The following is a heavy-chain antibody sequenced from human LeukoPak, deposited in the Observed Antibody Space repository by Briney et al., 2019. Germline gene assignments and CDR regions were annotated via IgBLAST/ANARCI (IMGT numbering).Heavy chain of an antibody. D-gene: IGHD5/OR15-5a*01. J-gene: IGHJ4*02. Sequence: PGGSLRLSCAASGFTVSSNYMTWVRQAPGQGLEWVSVIYFGGTTYYADSVKGRFTISRDNSKNTVYLQMNSLRVEDTAVYYCARWDGVYVYWGQGTLVTASS. CDR2: IYFGGTT. CDR3: ARWDGVYVY. V-gene: IGHV3-53*01. CDR1: GFTVSSNY.